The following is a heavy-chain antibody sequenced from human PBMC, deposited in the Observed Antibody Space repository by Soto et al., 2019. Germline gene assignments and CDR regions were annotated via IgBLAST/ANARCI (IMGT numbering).Heavy chain of an antibody. D-gene: IGHD3-9*01. CDR2: IWYDGSNK. J-gene: IGHJ3*02. Sequence: GGSLRLSCAASGFTLSSYGMHWVRQAPGKGLEWVAVIWYDGSNKYYADSVKGRFTISRDNSKNTLYLQMNSLRAEDTAVYYCARVGTSYDILTGPSQRAFDIWGQGTMVTVS. V-gene: IGHV3-33*01. CDR1: GFTLSSYG. CDR3: ARVGTSYDILTGPSQRAFDI.